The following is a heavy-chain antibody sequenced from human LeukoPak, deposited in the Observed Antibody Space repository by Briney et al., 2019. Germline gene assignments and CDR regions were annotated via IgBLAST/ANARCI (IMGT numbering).Heavy chain of an antibody. D-gene: IGHD1-14*01. CDR3: ATETNGRHYDY. V-gene: IGHV3-21*06. CDR2: IGPTGSDR. J-gene: IGHJ4*02. CDR1: GLTFSTSG. Sequence: GGSLRLSCTASGLTFSTSGFNWVRQVPGKGLEWVASIGPTGSDRYHADSIKGRFTISRDNANNFLYLQMNSLRAEDTAVYYCATETNGRHYDYWGQGTLLPVSS.